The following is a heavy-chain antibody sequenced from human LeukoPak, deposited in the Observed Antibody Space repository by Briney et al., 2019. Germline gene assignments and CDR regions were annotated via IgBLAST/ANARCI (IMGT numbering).Heavy chain of an antibody. D-gene: IGHD5-18*01. J-gene: IGHJ6*03. CDR3: ARAGQPGGYSYDGQSRYYSYYYMDV. Sequence: GESLKISCKGSGYSFTSYWIGWVRQMPGKGLEWMGIIYPGDSDTRYSPSFQGQVTISADKSISTAYLQWSSLKASDTAMYYCARAGQPGGYSYDGQSRYYSYYYMDVWGKGTTVTVSS. V-gene: IGHV5-51*01. CDR2: IYPGDSDT. CDR1: GYSFTSYW.